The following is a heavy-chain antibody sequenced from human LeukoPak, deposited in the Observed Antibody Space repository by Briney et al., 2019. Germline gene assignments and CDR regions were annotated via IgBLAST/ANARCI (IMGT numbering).Heavy chain of an antibody. CDR2: ISYDGSNK. V-gene: IGHV3-30*03. D-gene: IGHD2-21*02. Sequence: RSGGSLRLSCAASGFTFSSYGMHWVRQAPGKGLEWVAVISYDGSNKYYADSVKGRFSISRDNSKNSLYLQMNSLRAEDTAVYYRVQGGVTAYFDYWGQGTLVTVSS. J-gene: IGHJ4*02. CDR3: VQGGVTAYFDY. CDR1: GFTFSSYG.